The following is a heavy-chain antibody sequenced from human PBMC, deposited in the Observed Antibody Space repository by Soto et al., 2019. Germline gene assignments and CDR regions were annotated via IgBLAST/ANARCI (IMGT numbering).Heavy chain of an antibody. CDR3: AKDSNKYSSSLRGRYFDY. D-gene: IGHD4-4*01. V-gene: IGHV3-23*01. Sequence: GGSLRLSCAASGFPFSSYVMSWVRQAPGKGLEWVSGISGGGSNTFYADYVKGRFTISRDNSKNTLLLRMNSLGAEDTAVYYCAKDSNKYSSSLRGRYFDYWGQGIGVTVSS. J-gene: IGHJ4*02. CDR2: ISGGGSNT. CDR1: GFPFSSYV.